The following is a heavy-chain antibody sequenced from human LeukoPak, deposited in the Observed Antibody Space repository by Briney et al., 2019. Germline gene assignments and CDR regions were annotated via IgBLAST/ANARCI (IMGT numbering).Heavy chain of an antibody. CDR2: INRDGSTT. J-gene: IGHJ4*02. CDR1: GFTFSNYW. V-gene: IGHV3-74*03. D-gene: IGHD3-10*01. CDR3: ARDKKSGESSEIDY. Sequence: GGSLRLSCAASGFTFSNYWVHWVRQAPGKGLVWVSRINRDGSTTKYADSVKGRFTVSRDNAKNTLNLQMNSLRAEDTAVYHCARDKKSGESSEIDYWGQGTLVTVSS.